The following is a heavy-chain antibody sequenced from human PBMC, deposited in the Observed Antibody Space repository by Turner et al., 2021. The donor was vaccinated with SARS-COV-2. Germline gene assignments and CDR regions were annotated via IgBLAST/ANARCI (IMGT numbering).Heavy chain of an antibody. CDR2: ISWNSGSI. Sequence: EVQLVESGGGLVQPGRSLRLSCAASGFTFDDYAMHWVRQAPGKGLEWVSGISWNSGSIGYADSVKGRFTISRDNAKNSLYLQMNSLRAEDTALYYCAKDQIAARNYYYYYGLDVWGQGTTVTVS. D-gene: IGHD6-6*01. V-gene: IGHV3-9*01. J-gene: IGHJ6*02. CDR1: GFTFDDYA. CDR3: AKDQIAARNYYYYYGLDV.